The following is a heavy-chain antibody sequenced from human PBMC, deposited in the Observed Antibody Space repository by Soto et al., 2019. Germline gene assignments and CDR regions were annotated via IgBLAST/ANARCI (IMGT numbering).Heavy chain of an antibody. D-gene: IGHD4-17*01. J-gene: IGHJ4*02. V-gene: IGHV4-59*08. CDR3: ARRYGDCFDY. CDR1: GGSISSYY. Sequence: SETLSLTCTVSGGSISSYYWSWIRQPPGKGLEWIGYIYYSGSTNYNPSLKSRVTISVDTSKNQFSLKLSSVTAADTAVYCCARRYGDCFDYWGQGTLVTVSS. CDR2: IYYSGST.